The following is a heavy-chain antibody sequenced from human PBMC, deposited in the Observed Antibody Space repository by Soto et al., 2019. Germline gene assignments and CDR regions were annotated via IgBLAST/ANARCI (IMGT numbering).Heavy chain of an antibody. V-gene: IGHV2-5*02. CDR1: GFSLTTRGVG. CDR2: IYWDDDK. CDR3: AHIPNYYQYGWSDP. Sequence: QITLKESGPTLVKPTQTLTLTCTFSGFSLTTRGVGVGWIRQPPGKALECLALIYWDDDKRYSPSLQSRLSPXKXNXXNQVVLTMTNVDPVDTATHYCAHIPNYYQYGWSDPWGQGTLVSVSS. J-gene: IGHJ5*02. D-gene: IGHD3-16*01.